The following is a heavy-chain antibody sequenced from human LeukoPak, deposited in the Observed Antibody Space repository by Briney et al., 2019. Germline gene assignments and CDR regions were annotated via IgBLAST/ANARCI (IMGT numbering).Heavy chain of an antibody. D-gene: IGHD2-2*02. CDR3: ARQASCSSTSCYNVWFDP. Sequence: SETLSLTCTVSGGSISSYYWSWIRQPPGKGLEWIGYIYYSGSTNYNPSLKSRVTISVVTSKNQFSLKLSSVTAADTAVYYCARQASCSSTSCYNVWFDPWGQGTLVTVSS. CDR2: IYYSGST. CDR1: GGSISSYY. V-gene: IGHV4-59*08. J-gene: IGHJ5*02.